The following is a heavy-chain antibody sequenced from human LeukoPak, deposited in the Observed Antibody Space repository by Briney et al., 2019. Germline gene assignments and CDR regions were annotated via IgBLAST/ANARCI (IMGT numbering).Heavy chain of an antibody. J-gene: IGHJ4*02. D-gene: IGHD1-26*01. CDR1: GFTFSSYA. CDR3: TRHSIVGATPEDY. Sequence: GRSLRLSCAASGFTFSSYAMHWVRQASGKGLEWVGRIRSKANSYATAYAASVKGRFTISRDDSKNTAYLQMNSLKTEDTAVYYCTRHSIVGATPEDYWGQGTLVTVSS. V-gene: IGHV3-73*01. CDR2: IRSKANSYAT.